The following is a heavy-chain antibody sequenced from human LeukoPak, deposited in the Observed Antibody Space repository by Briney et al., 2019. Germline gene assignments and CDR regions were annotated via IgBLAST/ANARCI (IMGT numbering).Heavy chain of an antibody. CDR3: ARVGTYDYGGNFDFDY. CDR1: GYTFTSYA. Sequence: GASVKVSCKASGYTFTSYAMHWVRQAPGQRLEWMGWINAGNGNTKYSQKFQGRVTMTRDTSTSTVYMELSSLRSEDTAVYYCARVGTYDYGGNFDFDYWGQGTLVTVSS. D-gene: IGHD4-23*01. J-gene: IGHJ4*02. CDR2: INAGNGNT. V-gene: IGHV1-3*01.